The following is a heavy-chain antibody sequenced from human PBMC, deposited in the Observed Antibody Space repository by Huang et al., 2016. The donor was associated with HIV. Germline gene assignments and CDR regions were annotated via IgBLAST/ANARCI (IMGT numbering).Heavy chain of an antibody. V-gene: IGHV7-4-1*02. CDR1: GYTFTTYG. J-gene: IGHJ3*02. Sequence: QVQLVQSGSELKKPGASVKVSCKASGYTFTTYGVHWVRQAPGTGLEGMGGSQPDTGKARCSQGLTGVFVSALDTSVNTACLQISRLKAADSGIYYWVRVRRVMDTYCVADCSTLEAFDIWGQGTVVTVSA. D-gene: IGHD2-21*02. CDR3: VRVRRVMDTYCVADCSTLEAFDI. CDR2: SQPDTGKA.